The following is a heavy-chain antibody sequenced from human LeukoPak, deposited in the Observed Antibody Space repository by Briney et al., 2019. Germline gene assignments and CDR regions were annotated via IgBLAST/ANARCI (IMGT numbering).Heavy chain of an antibody. Sequence: SETLSLTCTVSGGSISSSSYYWGWIRQPLGKGLEWIGSIYYSGSTYYNPSLKSRVTISVDTSKNQFSLKLSSVTAADTAVYYCARGSVLLWFGELLYRGMDVWGQGTTVTVSS. J-gene: IGHJ6*02. V-gene: IGHV4-39*01. CDR3: ARGSVLLWFGELLYRGMDV. CDR1: GGSISSSSYY. D-gene: IGHD3-10*01. CDR2: IYYSGST.